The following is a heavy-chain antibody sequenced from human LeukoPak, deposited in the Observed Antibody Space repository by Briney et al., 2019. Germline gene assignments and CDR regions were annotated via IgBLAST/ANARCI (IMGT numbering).Heavy chain of an antibody. CDR2: IYYSGST. CDR3: ATGRIVVVVAATIPFDY. CDR1: GGSISSSSYY. D-gene: IGHD2-15*01. V-gene: IGHV4-39*01. J-gene: IGHJ4*02. Sequence: PSETLSLTCTVSGGSISSSSYYWGWIRQPPGKGLEWIGSIYYSGSTYCNPSLKSRVTISVDTSKNQFSLKLSSVTAADTAVYYCATGRIVVVVAATIPFDYWGQGTLVTVSS.